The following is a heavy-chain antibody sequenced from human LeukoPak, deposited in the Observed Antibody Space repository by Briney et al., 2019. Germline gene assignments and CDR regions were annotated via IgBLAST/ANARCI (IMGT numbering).Heavy chain of an antibody. CDR2: IWYDGSNK. CDR1: GFTFSIYG. D-gene: IGHD6-19*01. V-gene: IGHV3-33*06. Sequence: GRSLRLSCAASGFTFSIYGMHWVRQAPGKGLEWVAVIWYDGSNKYYADSVKGRFTISRDNSKNTLYLQMNSLRAEDTAVYYCAKDAGYSSGWYDYWGQGTLVTVSS. CDR3: AKDAGYSSGWYDY. J-gene: IGHJ4*02.